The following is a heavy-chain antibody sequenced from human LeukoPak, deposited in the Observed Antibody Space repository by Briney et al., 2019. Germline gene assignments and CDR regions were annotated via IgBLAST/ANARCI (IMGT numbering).Heavy chain of an antibody. CDR3: ARFAAGGSYYYYMDV. V-gene: IGHV3-48*01. CDR1: GFTFSSYT. D-gene: IGHD6-25*01. Sequence: GGSLRLSCAASGFTFSSYTMNWVRQPPGKGLGWVSNIGTSSTTIYYADSVKGRFTISRDNAKNTLYLQMNSLRADDTAVYYCARFAAGGSYYYYMDVWGKGTTVTVSS. J-gene: IGHJ6*03. CDR2: IGTSSTTI.